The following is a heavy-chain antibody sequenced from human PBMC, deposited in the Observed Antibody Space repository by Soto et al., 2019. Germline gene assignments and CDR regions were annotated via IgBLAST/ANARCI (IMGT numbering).Heavy chain of an antibody. CDR2: IIPIFGTA. J-gene: IGHJ4*02. V-gene: IGHV1-69*01. CDR1: GGTFSSYA. CDR3: ARDQPYYYDSSGYYSPWD. D-gene: IGHD3-22*01. Sequence: QVQLVQSGAEVKKPGSSVKVSCKASGGTFSSYAISWVRQAPGQGLEWMGGIIPIFGTANYAQKFQGRVTITADESTSTAYMELSSPRSEDTAVYYCARDQPYYYDSSGYYSPWDWGQGTLVTVSS.